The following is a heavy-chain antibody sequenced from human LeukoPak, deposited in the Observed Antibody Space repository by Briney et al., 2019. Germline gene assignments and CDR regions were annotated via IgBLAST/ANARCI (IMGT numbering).Heavy chain of an antibody. Sequence: GGSQRLSCAASGFTFRNYWMSWVRQAPGTGLEWVANIKQDGSGRNYVTSVRGRFTISRDNAESSLYLQMNSLRVEDTAVYYCVRNLAVAGTCFDSWGQGTLVTVSS. CDR3: VRNLAVAGTCFDS. J-gene: IGHJ4*02. V-gene: IGHV3-7*03. D-gene: IGHD6-19*01. CDR1: GFTFRNYW. CDR2: IKQDGSGR.